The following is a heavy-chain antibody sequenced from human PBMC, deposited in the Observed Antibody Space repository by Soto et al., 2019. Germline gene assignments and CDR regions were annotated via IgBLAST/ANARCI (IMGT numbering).Heavy chain of an antibody. Sequence: ASVKVSCKASGYTFTGYYLHWVRQAPGQGLEWMGWINPNSGGTNDPQKSQGRVTKTRDTSISTAYMELSRLRSADTAVYYCARGRTGTTSYFDYWGQGNLVTVPS. CDR3: ARGRTGTTSYFDY. J-gene: IGHJ4*02. V-gene: IGHV1-2*02. CDR1: GYTFTGYY. CDR2: INPNSGGT. D-gene: IGHD1-1*01.